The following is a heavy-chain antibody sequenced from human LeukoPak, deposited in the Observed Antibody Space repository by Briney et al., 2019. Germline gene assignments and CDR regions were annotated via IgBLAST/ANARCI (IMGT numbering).Heavy chain of an antibody. CDR1: GYTFTSYA. D-gene: IGHD1/OR15-1a*01. CDR3: ARGRWDRNTAYYFDY. CDR2: SNAGNGNT. J-gene: IGHJ4*02. V-gene: IGHV1-3*02. Sequence: ASVKVSCEASGYTFTSYAMHWVRQASGQRLEWMGWSNAGNGNTKYSQEFQGRVTITRDTSASTAYMELSSLRSEDMAVYYCARGRWDRNTAYYFDYWGQGTLVTVSS.